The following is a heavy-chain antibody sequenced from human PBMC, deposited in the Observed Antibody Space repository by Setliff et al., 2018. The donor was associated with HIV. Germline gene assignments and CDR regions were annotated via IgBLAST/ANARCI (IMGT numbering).Heavy chain of an antibody. CDR1: GGSLSSYY. CDR2: IYTSGSS. D-gene: IGHD4-17*01. Sequence: PSETLSLTCTVSGGSLSSYYWSWIRQPPGRGLEWIGYIYTSGSSDNNPSLKSRVTLSVDTSKHQFSLKLSSVTAADTAVYYCARVQMAYAAFDVWGQGTMVTVSS. J-gene: IGHJ3*01. V-gene: IGHV4-4*09. CDR3: ARVQMAYAAFDV.